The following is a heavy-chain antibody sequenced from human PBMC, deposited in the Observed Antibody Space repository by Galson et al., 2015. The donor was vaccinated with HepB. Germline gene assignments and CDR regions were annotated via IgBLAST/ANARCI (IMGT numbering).Heavy chain of an antibody. CDR3: ARSLMTTVTTDPYYYGMDV. CDR1: GFSLSTSGMC. J-gene: IGHJ6*02. D-gene: IGHD4-17*01. CDR2: IDWDDDK. V-gene: IGHV2-70*11. Sequence: PALVKPTQTLTLTCTFSGFSLSTSGMCVSWIRQPPGKALEWLARIDWDDDKYYSTSLKTRLTISKDTSKNQVVLTMTNMDPVDTATYYCARSLMTTVTTDPYYYGMDVWGQGTTVTVSS.